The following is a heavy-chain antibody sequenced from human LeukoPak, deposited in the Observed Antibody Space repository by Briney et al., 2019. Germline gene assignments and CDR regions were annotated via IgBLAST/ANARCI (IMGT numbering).Heavy chain of an antibody. CDR2: MNPNSGNT. V-gene: IGHV1-8*01. Sequence: ASVTVSCTASGYTFTSYDINWVRQAPGQGLEWMGWMNPNSGNTGYAQKFQGRVTMTKNTSITTAYMELSSLRSEDTAVYYCARALSWTTYSYYYMDVWGKGTTVTVSS. CDR3: ARALSWTTYSYYYMDV. D-gene: IGHD3/OR15-3a*01. CDR1: GYTFTSYD. J-gene: IGHJ6*03.